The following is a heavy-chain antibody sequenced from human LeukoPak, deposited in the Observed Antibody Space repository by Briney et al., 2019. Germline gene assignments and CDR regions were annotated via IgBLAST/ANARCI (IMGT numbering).Heavy chain of an antibody. CDR1: GFTFSSYA. CDR3: VRDFRSADY. Sequence: PGGSLRLSCAASGFTFSSYAMHWVRQAPGKGLEWVAVISYDGSNKYYADSVKGRFTISRDNSKNTLYLQMNSLRVEDTAVYYCVRDFRSADYWGQGTLVTVSS. CDR2: ISYDGSNK. V-gene: IGHV3-30-3*01. J-gene: IGHJ4*02.